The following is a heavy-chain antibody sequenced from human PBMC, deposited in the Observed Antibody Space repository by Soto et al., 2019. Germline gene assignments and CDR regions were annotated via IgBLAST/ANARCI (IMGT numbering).Heavy chain of an antibody. Sequence: QVQLVESGGGVVQPGRSLRLSCAASGFTFSSYGMHWVRQAPGKGLEWVAVISYDGRNKYYADTVKGRFTISRYNSKHTLYLQINSLRAEDTAVYYCAKDLNGYYDFTSYYYYGMDVWGRGTTVTVSS. CDR2: ISYDGRNK. CDR3: AKDLNGYYDFTSYYYYGMDV. J-gene: IGHJ6*02. CDR1: GFTFSSYG. V-gene: IGHV3-30*18. D-gene: IGHD3-3*01.